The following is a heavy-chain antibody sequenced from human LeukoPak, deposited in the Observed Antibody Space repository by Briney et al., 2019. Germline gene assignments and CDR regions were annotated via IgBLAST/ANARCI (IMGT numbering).Heavy chain of an antibody. Sequence: GASVKVSCKASGGNFNNHVISWVRQAPGQGLEWMGSFIPLCGQAHYAQKFQGRVTITADKSTTTVYMDLSSLRSEDTAVFYCERVPHLGVVYAFDVWGQGTLVTVSS. J-gene: IGHJ3*01. CDR3: ERVPHLGVVYAFDV. D-gene: IGHD3-3*01. CDR2: FIPLCGQA. CDR1: GGNFNNHV. V-gene: IGHV1-69*04.